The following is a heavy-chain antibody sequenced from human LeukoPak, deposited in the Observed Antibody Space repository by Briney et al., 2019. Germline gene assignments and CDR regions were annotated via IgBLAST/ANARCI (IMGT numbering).Heavy chain of an antibody. D-gene: IGHD1-26*01. CDR3: AKDPVGATVSADY. CDR2: IRYDGSDK. CDR1: GFIFSNYG. Sequence: GGSLRLSCAASGFIFSNYGMHWVRQAPGKGPEWVAFIRYDGSDKYYVDSVKDRFTISRDNSKNTVYLQMNSLRTEDTAVYHCAKDPVGATVSADYWGQGTLITVSS. J-gene: IGHJ4*02. V-gene: IGHV3-30*02.